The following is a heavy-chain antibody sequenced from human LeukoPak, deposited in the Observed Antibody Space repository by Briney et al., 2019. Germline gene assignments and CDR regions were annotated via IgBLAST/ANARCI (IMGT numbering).Heavy chain of an antibody. V-gene: IGHV3-23*01. CDR1: RFSFSSYA. D-gene: IGHD4-11*01. Sequence: GGSLRLSCEVSRFSFSSYAMTWFRQAPGKGLEWVSAISGRGDRTSYADSVKGRVTISRDNSKNTLYLQMNSLRAEDTAVYYCAKDNSNSYYYYMDVWGKGTTVTVSS. CDR3: AKDNSNSYYYYMDV. J-gene: IGHJ6*03. CDR2: ISGRGDRT.